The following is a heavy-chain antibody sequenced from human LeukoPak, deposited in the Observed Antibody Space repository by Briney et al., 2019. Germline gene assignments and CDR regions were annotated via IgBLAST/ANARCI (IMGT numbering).Heavy chain of an antibody. CDR1: GYTFTSYG. CDR3: ARHGRSGSYRDAFDI. J-gene: IGHJ3*02. V-gene: IGHV1-18*01. Sequence: ASVKVSCKASGYTFTSYGISWVRQAPGQGLEWMGWISAYNGNTNYAQKLQGRVTMTTDTSTSTAYMELRSLRSDDTAVYYCARHGRSGSYRDAFDIWGQGTMVTVSS. CDR2: ISAYNGNT. D-gene: IGHD1-26*01.